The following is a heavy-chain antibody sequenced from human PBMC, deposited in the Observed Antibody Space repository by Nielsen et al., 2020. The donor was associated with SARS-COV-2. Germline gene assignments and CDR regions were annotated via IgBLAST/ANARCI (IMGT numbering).Heavy chain of an antibody. Sequence: SETLSLTCPLSGDSISSYYWSWIRQPPGEGLEWIGYMYYSGSSNYNPSLKSRVTISVDTSKNHFSLKLSSVTAADTAVYYCVRHEAKRIRYFDLWGRGTLVTVSS. J-gene: IGHJ2*01. CDR1: GDSISSYY. CDR2: MYYSGSS. D-gene: IGHD2-15*01. CDR3: VRHEAKRIRYFDL. V-gene: IGHV4-59*08.